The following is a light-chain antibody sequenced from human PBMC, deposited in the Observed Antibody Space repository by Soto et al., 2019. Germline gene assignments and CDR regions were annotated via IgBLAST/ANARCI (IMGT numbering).Light chain of an antibody. V-gene: IGKV1-9*01. CDR3: QQAASSPIT. J-gene: IGKJ5*01. CDR1: QGISNS. Sequence: IQLTQSPSSLSASVGDRVTITCRASQGISNSLAWYQQKPGKAPKLLMYLASTLQSGVPARFSGSGSGTDFTLTINGLQPEDFATYYCQQAASSPITFGQGTRLEIK. CDR2: LAS.